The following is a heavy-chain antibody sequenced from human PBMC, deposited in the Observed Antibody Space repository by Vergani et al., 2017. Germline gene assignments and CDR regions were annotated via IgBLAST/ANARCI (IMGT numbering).Heavy chain of an antibody. CDR1: GFNFSNFG. CDR3: SKYWRDSTDGLPDS. CDR2: IGKDGINT. Sequence: QVPLVESAGGVVPPGGSLRLFCSASGFNFSNFGMNWIRQAPGKGLEWVGLIGKDGINTRYSDAVNGRFTVSRDNTKYILYLQMDSLRREDTALYYGSKYWRDSTDGLPDSWGPGTLVIVSS. J-gene: IGHJ4*02. V-gene: IGHV3-30*02. D-gene: IGHD2-8*02.